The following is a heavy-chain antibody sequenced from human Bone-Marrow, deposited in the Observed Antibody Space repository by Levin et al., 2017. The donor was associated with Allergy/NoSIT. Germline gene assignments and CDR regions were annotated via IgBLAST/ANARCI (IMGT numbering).Heavy chain of an antibody. CDR2: ISSSGNTV. J-gene: IGHJ6*02. V-gene: IGHV3-48*03. D-gene: IGHD5-24*01. CDR3: ARDREMATIFEFYFYGMDV. CDR1: GFTFSSYE. Sequence: GGSLRLSCVASGFTFSSYEMHWVRQAPEKGLEWVSYISSSGNTVYFADSVKGRFTISRDNAKNSLYLQMNSLRVEDTAVYYCARDREMATIFEFYFYGMDVWGQGTTVTVSS.